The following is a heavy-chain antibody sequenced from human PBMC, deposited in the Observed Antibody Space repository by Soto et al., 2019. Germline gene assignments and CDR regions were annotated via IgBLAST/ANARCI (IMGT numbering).Heavy chain of an antibody. CDR3: ARKACGGNYYILDF. D-gene: IGHD3-16*01. Sequence: QVQVVQSWAEVNQPGSSVKDYCPVSGDSYRTYAISWVRQSHGQGLEWMGGIIPILTTAKYAQKFQDRVTITADESTRTAYMEMYSLTSEDTAVYYCARKACGGNYYILDFCGQGTLVPGSS. CDR1: GDSYRTYA. J-gene: IGHJ4*02. CDR2: IIPILTTA. V-gene: IGHV1-69*01.